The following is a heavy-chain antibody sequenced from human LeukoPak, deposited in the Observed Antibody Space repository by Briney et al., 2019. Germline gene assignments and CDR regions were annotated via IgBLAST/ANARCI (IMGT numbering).Heavy chain of an antibody. Sequence: GASVKVSCKASGYTFTSYGISWVRQAPGQGLEWMGWINPNSGGTNYAQKFQGRVTMTRDTSISTAYMELSRLRSDDTAVYYCARASGSWFYYYYYYMDVWGKGTTVTVSS. D-gene: IGHD6-13*01. J-gene: IGHJ6*03. CDR2: INPNSGGT. CDR1: GYTFTSYG. CDR3: ARASGSWFYYYYYYMDV. V-gene: IGHV1-2*02.